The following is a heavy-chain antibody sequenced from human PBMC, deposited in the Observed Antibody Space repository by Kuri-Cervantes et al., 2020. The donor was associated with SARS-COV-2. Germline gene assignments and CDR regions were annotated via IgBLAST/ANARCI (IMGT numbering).Heavy chain of an antibody. J-gene: IGHJ6*03. D-gene: IGHD2-2*01. CDR3: AKDRVVVVPAAIAGYMDV. CDR2: ISYDGSNK. Sequence: GESLKISCTASGFIFSDFYMTWIRQAPGKGLEWVAVISYDGSNKYYADSVKGRFTISRDNSKNTLYLQMNSLRAEDTAVYYCAKDRVVVVPAAIAGYMDVWGKGTTVTVSS. V-gene: IGHV3-30*18. CDR1: GFIFSDFY.